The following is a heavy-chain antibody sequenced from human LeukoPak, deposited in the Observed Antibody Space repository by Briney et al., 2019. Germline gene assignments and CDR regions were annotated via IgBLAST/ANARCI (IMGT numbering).Heavy chain of an antibody. CDR2: IIPIFGTA. Sequence: SVKVSCKASGGTFSSYAISWVRQAPGQGLEWMGGIIPIFGTANYAQKFQGRVTITADESTSTAHMELSSLRSEDTAVYYCAREVDFWSGYYNSYNWFDPWGQGTLVTVSS. V-gene: IGHV1-69*13. J-gene: IGHJ5*02. D-gene: IGHD3-3*01. CDR1: GGTFSSYA. CDR3: AREVDFWSGYYNSYNWFDP.